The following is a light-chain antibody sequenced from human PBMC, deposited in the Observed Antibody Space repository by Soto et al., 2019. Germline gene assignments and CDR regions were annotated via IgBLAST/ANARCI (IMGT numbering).Light chain of an antibody. Sequence: DIVMTQSPDSLAVSLGERATINCKSSQSVLYSSNNKNYLAWYQQKPGQPPKLLISWASTRESGVPDRFSGRGSGTDFTLTISSLQAEDVAVYYCQQYYNTPSTFGQGTKVEIK. CDR3: QQYYNTPST. V-gene: IGKV4-1*01. CDR1: QSVLYSSNNKNY. CDR2: WAS. J-gene: IGKJ1*01.